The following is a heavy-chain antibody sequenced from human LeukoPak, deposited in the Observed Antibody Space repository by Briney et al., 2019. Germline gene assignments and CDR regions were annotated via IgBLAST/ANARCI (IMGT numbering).Heavy chain of an antibody. J-gene: IGHJ4*02. CDR2: INTDGSIT. D-gene: IGHD3-22*01. Sequence: PGGSLRFSCAASGFTFSDYWIHWVRQAPGKGLVWVSRINTDGSITNYADSVKGRFTISRDNSKNTLYLQMNSLRDEDTAVYYCAKHRFESGGYHSTDWGQGTLVTVSS. V-gene: IGHV3-74*01. CDR1: GFTFSDYW. CDR3: AKHRFESGGYHSTD.